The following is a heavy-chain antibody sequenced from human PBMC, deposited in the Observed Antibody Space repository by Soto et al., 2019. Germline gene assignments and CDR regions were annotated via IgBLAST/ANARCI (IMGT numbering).Heavy chain of an antibody. CDR1: GFTFSSYG. CDR2: ISYDGSNK. V-gene: IGHV3-30*18. CDR3: AKDRSGFFDY. J-gene: IGHJ4*02. Sequence: GGSLRLSRAASGFTFSSYGMHWVSQAPGKGLEWVAVISYDGSNKYYADSVKGRFTISRDNSKNTLYLQMNSLRAEDTAVYYCAKDRSGFFDYWGQGTLVTVSS. D-gene: IGHD6-19*01.